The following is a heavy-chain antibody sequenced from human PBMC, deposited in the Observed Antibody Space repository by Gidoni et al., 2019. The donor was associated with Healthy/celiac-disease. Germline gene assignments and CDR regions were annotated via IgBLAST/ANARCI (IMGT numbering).Heavy chain of an antibody. Sequence: EVQLLESGGGLVQPGGSLRLSCAASGFTFSSYAMSWVRQAPGKGLEWVSAISGSGGSTYYADSVKGRFTISRDNSKNTLYLQMNSLRAEDTAVYYCAKEPVTHYYILTGYYMGFDYWGQGTLVTVSS. J-gene: IGHJ4*02. CDR1: GFTFSSYA. CDR2: ISGSGGST. V-gene: IGHV3-23*01. D-gene: IGHD3-9*01. CDR3: AKEPVTHYYILTGYYMGFDY.